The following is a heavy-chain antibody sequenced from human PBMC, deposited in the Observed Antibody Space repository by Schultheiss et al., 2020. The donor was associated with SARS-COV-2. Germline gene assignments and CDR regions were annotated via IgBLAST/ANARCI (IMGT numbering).Heavy chain of an antibody. D-gene: IGHD1-26*01. CDR3: ARGSGSYFAQGY. V-gene: IGHV3-23*01. CDR1: GFTFSSYE. J-gene: IGHJ4*02. CDR2: ISGSATTT. Sequence: GGSLRLSCAASGFTFSSYEMNWVRQAPGKGLEWVSGISGSATTTYYADSVKGRFTISRDNSKNTLYLQMNSLRAEDTAVYYCARGSGSYFAQGYWGQGTLVTVSS.